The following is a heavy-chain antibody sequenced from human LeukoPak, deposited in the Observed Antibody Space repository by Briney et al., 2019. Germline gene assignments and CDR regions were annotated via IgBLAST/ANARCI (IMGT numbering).Heavy chain of an antibody. J-gene: IGHJ4*02. CDR1: GFTFSGYW. D-gene: IGHD6-19*01. CDR2: IDTDGIST. CDR3: VGSSGWPKY. Sequence: GGSLRLSCAASGFTFSGYWMHWVRQAPGKGLVWVSRIDTDGISTAYADSVKGRFTISRDNAKNTVYLQMNSLRCEDTAVHYCVGSSGWPKYWGQGTLVAVSA. V-gene: IGHV3-74*01.